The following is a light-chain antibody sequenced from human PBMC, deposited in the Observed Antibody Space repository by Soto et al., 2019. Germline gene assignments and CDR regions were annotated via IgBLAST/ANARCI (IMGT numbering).Light chain of an antibody. V-gene: IGKV3-11*01. CDR2: DAS. CDR3: QQRSNWPPT. CDR1: QSVSSY. Sequence: EIVLTHSPATLSLSPWEIATLSCRAGQSVSSYLAWYQQKPGQAPRLLIYDASTRATGIPARFSGSGSGTDFTLTITSLEPEDFAVYYCQQRSNWPPTFGQGTKVDIK. J-gene: IGKJ1*01.